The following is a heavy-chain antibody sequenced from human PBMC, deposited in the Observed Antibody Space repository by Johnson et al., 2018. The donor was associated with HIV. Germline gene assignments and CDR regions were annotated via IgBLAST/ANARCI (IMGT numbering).Heavy chain of an antibody. V-gene: IGHV3-30*03. D-gene: IGHD2-15*01. CDR2: ISYDGSKK. CDR1: GFTFGNYG. J-gene: IGHJ3*02. CDR3: RVVGDAFDI. Sequence: QVQLVESGGGVVQPGRSLRLSCVASGFTFGNYGMHWVRQAPGKGLEWVAVISYDGSKKYYADSVKGRFTISRDNSKNTLYLQMNSLRVEDTAVYYVRVVGDAFDIWGQGTMVTVSS.